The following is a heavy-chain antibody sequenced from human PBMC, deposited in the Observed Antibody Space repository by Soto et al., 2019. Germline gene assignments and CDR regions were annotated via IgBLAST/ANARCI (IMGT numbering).Heavy chain of an antibody. V-gene: IGHV2-5*02. Sequence: QITLKESGPTLVKPTQTLTLTCTFSGFSLSTTEEGVGWIRQPPGKAPEWLALIYWDDDKRYSASLKTRLTITKDTSKNQVVLTLTNVDPVDTATYYCAHGSCFGADCYPNPYFDFWGQGILVTVSS. J-gene: IGHJ4*02. D-gene: IGHD2-21*02. CDR2: IYWDDDK. CDR1: GFSLSTTEEG. CDR3: AHGSCFGADCYPNPYFDF.